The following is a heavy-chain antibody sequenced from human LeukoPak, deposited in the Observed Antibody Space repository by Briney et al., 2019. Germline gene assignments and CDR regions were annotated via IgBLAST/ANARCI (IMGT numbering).Heavy chain of an antibody. Sequence: SETLSLTCAVSGGSINSGGYSWSWIRQPPGRGLEWIGYIYDSGSTHYNPSLKSRVIISLDRSKNQISLKLSSVTAADTAVYCCARGRCSNGVCYTVFDCWGQGTLVTVSS. CDR2: IYDSGST. CDR3: ARGRCSNGVCYTVFDC. D-gene: IGHD2-8*01. J-gene: IGHJ4*02. V-gene: IGHV4-30-2*01. CDR1: GGSINSGGYS.